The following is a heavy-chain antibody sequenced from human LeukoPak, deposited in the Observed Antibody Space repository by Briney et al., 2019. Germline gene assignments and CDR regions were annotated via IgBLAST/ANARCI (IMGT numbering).Heavy chain of an antibody. V-gene: IGHV3-74*01. Sequence: GGSMRLSCAASGLAFSAYKMHWVRQAPRKGLVWVSRISTDGYTTDYADFVQGRFTASRDNTKNTWSLEMNSLRAEDTAVYYRVVGGSPGYWGQGTLVTVSS. CDR1: GLAFSAYK. CDR3: VVGGSPGY. D-gene: IGHD2-15*01. CDR2: ISTDGYTT. J-gene: IGHJ4*02.